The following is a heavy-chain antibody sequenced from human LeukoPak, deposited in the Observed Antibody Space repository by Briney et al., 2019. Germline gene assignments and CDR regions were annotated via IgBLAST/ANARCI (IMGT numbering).Heavy chain of an antibody. CDR1: GFTFSSYW. CDR3: ARASRPLRGSGSYPLQYYYYYMDV. J-gene: IGHJ6*03. Sequence: GGSLRLSCAASGFTFSSYWMHWVRQAPGKGLVWVSRINTDGSSTIYADSVKGRFTISRDNAKNTLYLQMNSLRAEDTAVYYCARASRPLRGSGSYPLQYYYYYMDVWGKGTTVTVSS. V-gene: IGHV3-74*01. CDR2: INTDGSST. D-gene: IGHD3-10*01.